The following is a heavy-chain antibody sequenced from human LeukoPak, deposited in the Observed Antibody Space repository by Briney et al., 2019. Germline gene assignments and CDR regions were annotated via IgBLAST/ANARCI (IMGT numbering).Heavy chain of an antibody. V-gene: IGHV4-38-2*02. CDR3: ARAETYSSGWYDPFFDY. CDR2: IYHSGSS. CDR1: TYSISSGYY. Sequence: SETLSLTCTVSTYSISSGYYWGWIRRPPGKGLEWIGSIYHSGSSYYNPSLKSRVTISVDTSRNQFSLKLRSVTAADTAVYHCARAETYSSGWYDPFFDYWGQGTLVTVST. D-gene: IGHD6-19*01. J-gene: IGHJ4*02.